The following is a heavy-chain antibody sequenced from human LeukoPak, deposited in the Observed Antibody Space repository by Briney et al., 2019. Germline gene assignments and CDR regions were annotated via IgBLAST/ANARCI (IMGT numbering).Heavy chain of an antibody. CDR2: IHYSGST. V-gene: IGHV4-59*01. Sequence: RTSETLSLTCTVSGGSINNYYWSWIRQPPGKGLEWIAYIHYSGSTKYNPSLNSRVTISVDTSKNQFSLKLSSVTAADTAVYYCARGHDYGDYGPDAFDIWGQGTMVTVSS. CDR3: ARGHDYGDYGPDAFDI. D-gene: IGHD4-17*01. CDR1: GGSINNYY. J-gene: IGHJ3*02.